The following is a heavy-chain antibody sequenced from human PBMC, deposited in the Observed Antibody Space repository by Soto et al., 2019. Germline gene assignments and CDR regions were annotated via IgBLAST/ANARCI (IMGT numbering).Heavy chain of an antibody. Sequence: GGSLRLSCAASGFTFTNYWMSWVRQAPGKGLEWVANIKQDGSGKYYADSAKGRFIISRDNAKTSLYLQMNSLRAEDTAVYYCARDMGVFWSGYPEGGFDYWGQGTPVTVSS. D-gene: IGHD3-3*01. CDR2: IKQDGSGK. CDR3: ARDMGVFWSGYPEGGFDY. CDR1: GFTFTNYW. J-gene: IGHJ4*02. V-gene: IGHV3-7*01.